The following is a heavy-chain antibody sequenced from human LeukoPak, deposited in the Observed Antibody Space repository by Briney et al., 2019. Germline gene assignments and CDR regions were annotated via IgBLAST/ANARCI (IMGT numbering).Heavy chain of an antibody. CDR1: GGSISSSSYY. CDR3: ARHTKTGSCPYYFDY. Sequence: PSETLSLTCTVSGGSISSSSYYWGWIRQPPGKGLEWIGSIYYSGSTYYNPSLKSRVTISVDTSKNQFSLKLSSVTAADTAVYYCARHTKTGSCPYYFDYWGQGTLVTVSS. CDR2: IYYSGST. J-gene: IGHJ4*02. D-gene: IGHD2-2*01. V-gene: IGHV4-39*01.